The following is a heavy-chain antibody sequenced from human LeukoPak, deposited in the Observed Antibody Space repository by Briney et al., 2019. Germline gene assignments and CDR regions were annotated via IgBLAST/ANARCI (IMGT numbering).Heavy chain of an antibody. J-gene: IGHJ4*02. CDR2: ISYDGSNK. Sequence: GGSLRLSCAASGFTFSSYAMHWVRQAPGKGLEWVAIISYDGSNKYYADSVKGRFTVSRDNSKNTLYLQMNSLRAEDTAVYYCAKEGFDSWGQGTLVTVSS. CDR1: GFTFSSYA. CDR3: AKEGFDS. V-gene: IGHV3-30*04.